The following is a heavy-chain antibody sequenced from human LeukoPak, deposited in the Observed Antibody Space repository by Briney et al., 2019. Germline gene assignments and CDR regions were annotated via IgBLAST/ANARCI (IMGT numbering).Heavy chain of an antibody. Sequence: PGGSLRLSCAASGFTFSSYSMNWVRQAPGKGLEWVSSISSSSSYIYYADSVKGRFTISRDNAKNSLYLQMNSLRAEDTAVYYCARGYVLLWFGELSTPNYFDYWGQGTLVTVSS. V-gene: IGHV3-21*01. CDR2: ISSSSSYI. CDR3: ARGYVLLWFGELSTPNYFDY. CDR1: GFTFSSYS. J-gene: IGHJ4*02. D-gene: IGHD3-10*01.